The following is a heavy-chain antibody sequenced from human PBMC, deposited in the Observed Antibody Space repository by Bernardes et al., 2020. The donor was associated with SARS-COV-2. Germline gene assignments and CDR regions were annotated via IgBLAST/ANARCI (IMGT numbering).Heavy chain of an antibody. CDR2: ISNDGAST. CDR3: VKGSVAVAGVDY. J-gene: IGHJ4*02. CDR1: GFTFSSYT. D-gene: IGHD6-19*01. V-gene: IGHV3-64D*06. Sequence: GWSLRLSCSVSGFTFSSYTMHWVRQAPGKGLEYVSAISNDGASTFYADSVKGRFIISRDNSKNTLYLQMSSLRVEETAIYYCVKGSVAVAGVDYWGQGTLVTVSS.